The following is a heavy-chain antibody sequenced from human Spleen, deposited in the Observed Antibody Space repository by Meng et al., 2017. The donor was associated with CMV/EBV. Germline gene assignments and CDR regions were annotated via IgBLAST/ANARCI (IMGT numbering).Heavy chain of an antibody. Sequence: ESLKISCTVSGYSISNGYYWGWLRQTPGKGLEWIATIYHSGRTYYNPSLKSRVTMSVDTSKNQFSLKLNSVTAADTAVYYCARGPVFGPSYDTSGYYPNWGQGTLVTVSS. CDR3: ARGPVFGPSYDTSGYYPN. V-gene: IGHV4-38-2*02. J-gene: IGHJ4*02. CDR2: IYHSGRT. CDR1: GYSISNGYY. D-gene: IGHD3-22*01.